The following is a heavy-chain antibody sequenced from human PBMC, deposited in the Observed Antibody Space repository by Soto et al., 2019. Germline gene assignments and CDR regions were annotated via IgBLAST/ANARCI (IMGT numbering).Heavy chain of an antibody. V-gene: IGHV1-18*04. Sequence: QVQLVQSGAEMKKPGASVKVSCKASGYTFTTYGMSWVRQAPGQGLEWMGWISAYNSNTHHAQKLQGRVTMTTTTSTSPAYVELTTMRSDDTAVYSSAREHLPSTYASLDYWGQGILVTVSS. CDR2: ISAYNSNT. J-gene: IGHJ4*02. D-gene: IGHD4-17*01. CDR3: AREHLPSTYASLDY. CDR1: GYTFTTYG.